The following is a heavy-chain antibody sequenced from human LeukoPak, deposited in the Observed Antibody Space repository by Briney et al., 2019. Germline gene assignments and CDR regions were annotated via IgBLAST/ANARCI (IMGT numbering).Heavy chain of an antibody. V-gene: IGHV1-8*01. CDR2: MNPNSGNT. D-gene: IGHD3-22*01. Sequence: ASVKVSCKASGYTFTSYDINWVRQATGQGLEWMGWMNPNSGNTGYAQKFQGRVTMTRSTSISTAYMELSSLRSEDTAVYYCARARVLYYDSSGSFGYWGQGTLVTVSS. CDR1: GYTFTSYD. CDR3: ARARVLYYDSSGSFGY. J-gene: IGHJ4*02.